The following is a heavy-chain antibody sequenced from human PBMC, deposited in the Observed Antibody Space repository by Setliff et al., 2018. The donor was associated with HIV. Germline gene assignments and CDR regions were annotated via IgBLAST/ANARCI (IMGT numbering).Heavy chain of an antibody. CDR3: ARWHPPYGFWEEDY. V-gene: IGHV4-39*01. J-gene: IGHJ4*02. D-gene: IGHD3-10*01. Sequence: PSETLSLTCTVSGGSISSNNYFWGWIRQPPEKGLEWIGSIYYSGSTYYNPSLKSRVTISIDTSRNQFSLKLTSVTAADTAMYYCARWHPPYGFWEEDYWGQGTLVTVSS. CDR1: GGSISSNNYF. CDR2: IYYSGST.